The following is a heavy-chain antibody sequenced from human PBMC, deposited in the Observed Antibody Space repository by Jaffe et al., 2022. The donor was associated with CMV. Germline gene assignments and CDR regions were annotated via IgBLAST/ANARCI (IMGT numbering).Heavy chain of an antibody. Sequence: EVQLVESGGGLVKPGGSLRLSCAASGFTFSSYSMNWVRQAPGKGLEWVSSISSSSSYIYYADSVKGRFTISRDNAKNSLYLQMNSLRAEDTAVYYCARDESLGSTRGTGTFDYWGQGTLVTVSS. V-gene: IGHV3-21*01. D-gene: IGHD1-1*01. J-gene: IGHJ4*02. CDR1: GFTFSSYS. CDR2: ISSSSSYI. CDR3: ARDESLGSTRGTGTFDY.